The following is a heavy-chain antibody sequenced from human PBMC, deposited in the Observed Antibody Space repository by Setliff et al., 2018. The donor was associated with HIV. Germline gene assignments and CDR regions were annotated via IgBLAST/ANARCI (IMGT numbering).Heavy chain of an antibody. D-gene: IGHD5-18*01. CDR2: IYYSGST. CDR3: AREDGITALFDY. J-gene: IGHJ4*02. Sequence: LSLTCAVSGYSISSGYYWGWIRRPPGKGLEWIGYIYYSGSTNYNPSLKSRVTISVDTSKNQFSLKLSSVTAADTAVYYCAREDGITALFDYWGQGTLVTVSS. CDR1: GYSISSGYY. V-gene: IGHV4-38-2*02.